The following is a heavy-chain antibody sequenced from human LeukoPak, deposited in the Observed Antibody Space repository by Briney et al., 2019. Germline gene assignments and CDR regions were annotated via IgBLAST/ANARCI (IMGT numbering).Heavy chain of an antibody. Sequence: GASVKVSCKASGYTFTSYYMHWVRQAPGQGLEWMGIINPSGGSTSYAQKFQGRVTMTRDMSTSTVYMELSSLRSEDTAVYYCAREEEPGDYVSIPDYWGQGTLVTVSS. J-gene: IGHJ4*02. CDR3: AREEEPGDYVSIPDY. CDR2: INPSGGST. D-gene: IGHD4-17*01. V-gene: IGHV1-46*01. CDR1: GYTFTSYY.